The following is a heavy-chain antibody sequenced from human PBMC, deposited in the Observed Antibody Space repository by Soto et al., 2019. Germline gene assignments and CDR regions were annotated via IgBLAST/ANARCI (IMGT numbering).Heavy chain of an antibody. Sequence: ASVNVSFKASGYTFTSYAMHWVRQAPGQRLEWMGWINAGNGNTKYSQKFQGRVTITRDTSASTAYMELSSLRSEDTAVYYCARGPLTMIVVVGYAFDIWGQGTMVTVSS. V-gene: IGHV1-3*01. D-gene: IGHD3-22*01. CDR2: INAGNGNT. J-gene: IGHJ3*02. CDR3: ARGPLTMIVVVGYAFDI. CDR1: GYTFTSYA.